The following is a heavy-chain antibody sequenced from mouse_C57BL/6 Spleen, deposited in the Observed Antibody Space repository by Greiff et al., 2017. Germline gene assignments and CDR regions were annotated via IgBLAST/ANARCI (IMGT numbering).Heavy chain of an antibody. Sequence: EVKVVESGGGLVKPGGSLKLSCAASGFTFSSYAMSWVRQTPEKRLEWVATISDGGSYTYYPDNVKGRFTISRDNAKNNLYLQMSNLKSEDTAMYYCAREDGSSYPYAMDYWGQGTSVTVSS. CDR2: ISDGGSYT. D-gene: IGHD1-1*01. V-gene: IGHV5-4*01. J-gene: IGHJ4*01. CDR3: AREDGSSYPYAMDY. CDR1: GFTFSSYA.